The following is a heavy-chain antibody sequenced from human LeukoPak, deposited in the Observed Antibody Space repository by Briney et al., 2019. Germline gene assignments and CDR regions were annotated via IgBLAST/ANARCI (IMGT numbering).Heavy chain of an antibody. CDR3: GRDARVEMATISPHT. D-gene: IGHD5-24*01. J-gene: IGHJ5*02. CDR2: IYTSGST. V-gene: IGHV4-61*02. CDR1: GGSISSGSYY. Sequence: SETLSLTCTVSGGSISSGSYYWSWIRQPAGKGLEWIGRIYTSGSTNYNPSLKSRVTISVDTSKNQFSLKLSSVTAADTAVYYCGRDARVEMATISPHTWGQGTLVTVSS.